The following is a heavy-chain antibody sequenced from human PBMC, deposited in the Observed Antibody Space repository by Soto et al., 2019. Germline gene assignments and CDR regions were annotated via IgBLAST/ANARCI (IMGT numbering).Heavy chain of an antibody. CDR3: ARAAAAAHRYYYYGMDV. D-gene: IGHD6-13*01. Sequence: QVQLVQSGAEVKKPGSSVKVSCKASGGTFSSYAISWVRQAPGQGLEWMGGMIPIFGTANYAQKFQGRVTITADESPSTAYMELSSLRSEDTAVYYCARAAAAAHRYYYYGMDVWGQGTTVTVSS. CDR2: MIPIFGTA. V-gene: IGHV1-69*01. CDR1: GGTFSSYA. J-gene: IGHJ6*02.